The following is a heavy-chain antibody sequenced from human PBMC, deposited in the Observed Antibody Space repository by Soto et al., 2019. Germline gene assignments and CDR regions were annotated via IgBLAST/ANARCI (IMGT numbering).Heavy chain of an antibody. CDR2: FYYTGTT. D-gene: IGHD2-8*02. J-gene: IGHJ4*02. CDR1: GASLSSGSYY. V-gene: IGHV4-61*01. CDR3: ARISYWVKDY. Sequence: SETLSLTCTVSGASLSSGSYYWSWIRQPPGKGLKWIGYFYYTGTTKYNPSLESRVTISADTSKNQFSLNLTSVTAADTAVYYCARISYWVKDYWGQGALVTVFS.